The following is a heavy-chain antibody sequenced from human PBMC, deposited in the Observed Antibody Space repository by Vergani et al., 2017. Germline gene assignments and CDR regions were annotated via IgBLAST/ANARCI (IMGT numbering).Heavy chain of an antibody. Sequence: DVHLAESGGGFFQPGGSLRLSCSASGFSFNSYWMHWVRQVPGKGLLWVSRIKSDGSITAYADSVKGRFTISRDNAQNTLYLQMNSLRAEDTAVYYCARLSYDTTPYLQGGYDCWGQGTLVSVSS. CDR3: ARLSYDTTPYLQGGYDC. V-gene: IGHV3-74*03. CDR1: GFSFNSYW. D-gene: IGHD3-22*01. J-gene: IGHJ4*02. CDR2: IKSDGSIT.